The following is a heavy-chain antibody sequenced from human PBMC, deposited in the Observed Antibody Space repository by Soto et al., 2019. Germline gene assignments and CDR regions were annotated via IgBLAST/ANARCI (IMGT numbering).Heavy chain of an antibody. CDR1: GFTFSTYW. D-gene: IGHD3-3*01. J-gene: IGHJ5*02. CDR3: ARLEWWFDP. V-gene: IGHV3-7*01. Sequence: EVQLVESGGGLVQPGGSLRLSCAASGFTFSTYWMGWVRQAPGKGLEWVANIKQDGSEIYYVDSVKGRFTISRDNAKNSLYLQLNSLRADDTAVYYCARLEWWFDPWGQGTLVTVSS. CDR2: IKQDGSEI.